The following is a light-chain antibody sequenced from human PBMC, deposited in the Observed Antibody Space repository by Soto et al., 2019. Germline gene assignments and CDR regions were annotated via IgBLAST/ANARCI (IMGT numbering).Light chain of an antibody. CDR2: WAT. V-gene: IGKV4-1*01. J-gene: IGKJ5*01. CDR3: QQYYSTPPT. CDR1: QSLLYSSTNKNY. Sequence: DIVMTQSPDFLGVSLGERATINCKSSQSLLYSSTNKNYLVWYQQKPGQPPKVLSHWATTRESGVPDRFSGSGSGTDFPLTISSLHPEDVALYYCQQYYSTPPTFGQGTRLEIK.